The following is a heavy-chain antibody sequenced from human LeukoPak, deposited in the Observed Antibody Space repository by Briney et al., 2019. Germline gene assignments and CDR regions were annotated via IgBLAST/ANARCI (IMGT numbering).Heavy chain of an antibody. CDR2: ISSSGSTI. J-gene: IGHJ4*02. D-gene: IGHD5-18*01. CDR3: ASPAAGSSGYSYGFSH. Sequence: GGSLRLSCAASGFTFSDYYMSWIRQAPGKGLEWVSYISSSGSTIYYADSVKGRFTVSWDNAKNSLYLQMNSLRAEDTAVYYCASPAAGSSGYSYGFSHWGQGTLVTVSS. V-gene: IGHV3-11*04. CDR1: GFTFSDYY.